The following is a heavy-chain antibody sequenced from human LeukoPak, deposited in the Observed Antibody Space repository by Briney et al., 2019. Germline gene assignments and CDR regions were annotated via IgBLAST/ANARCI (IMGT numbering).Heavy chain of an antibody. V-gene: IGHV3-23*01. Sequence: GGSLRLSCAASGFTFSSSAMTWVRQAPGKGLEWVSLISGSDGSTYYADSVKGRFTISRDKSKNTLYLQMNSLRAEDTAVYYCAKRSPVTELDYWGQGILVTVSS. CDR1: GFTFSSSA. CDR3: AKRSPVTELDY. J-gene: IGHJ4*02. D-gene: IGHD2-21*02. CDR2: ISGSDGST.